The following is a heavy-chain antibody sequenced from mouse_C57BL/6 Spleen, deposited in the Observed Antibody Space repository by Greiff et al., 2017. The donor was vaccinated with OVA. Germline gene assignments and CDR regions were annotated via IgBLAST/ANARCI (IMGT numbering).Heavy chain of an antibody. Sequence: EVKLQESGGGLVQPGGSMKLSCVASGFTFSNYWMNWVRQSPEKGLEWVAQIRLKSDNYATHYAVSVKGRFTISRDDSKSSVYLQMNNLRAEDTGIYYCPLIDYGSRDYAMDYWGQGTSVTVSS. CDR2: IRLKSDNYAT. CDR1: GFTFSNYW. V-gene: IGHV6-3*01. CDR3: PLIDYGSRDYAMDY. D-gene: IGHD1-1*01. J-gene: IGHJ4*01.